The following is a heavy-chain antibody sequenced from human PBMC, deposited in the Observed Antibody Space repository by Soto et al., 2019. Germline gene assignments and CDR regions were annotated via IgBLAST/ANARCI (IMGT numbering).Heavy chain of an antibody. Sequence: GGFLRLSCAASGVTFSSYGMHWVRQAPGKGLEWVAVISYDGSNKYYADSVKGRFTISRDNSKNTLYLQMNSLRAEDTAVYYCAKDSLRFLEWLHIDYWGQGTLVTVSS. CDR2: ISYDGSNK. J-gene: IGHJ4*02. CDR3: AKDSLRFLEWLHIDY. V-gene: IGHV3-30*18. D-gene: IGHD3-3*01. CDR1: GVTFSSYG.